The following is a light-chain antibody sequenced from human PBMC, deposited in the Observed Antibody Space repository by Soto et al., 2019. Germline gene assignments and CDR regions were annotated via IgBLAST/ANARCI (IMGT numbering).Light chain of an antibody. CDR2: AAY. Sequence: QLTQAPSLLSASVGDRVTITCRASPSIGSYLNWYQHKPGEAPKLLIFAAYTLKSGVPSRFSGSGFNKEFTLTVTSLQPEDFATYYCQQNYDVPYTFGLGTRVEIK. J-gene: IGKJ2*01. V-gene: IGKV1-39*01. CDR1: PSIGSY. CDR3: QQNYDVPYT.